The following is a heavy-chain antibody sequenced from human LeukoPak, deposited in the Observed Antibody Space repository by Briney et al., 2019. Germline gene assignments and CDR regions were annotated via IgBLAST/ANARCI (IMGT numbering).Heavy chain of an antibody. V-gene: IGHV1-18*01. D-gene: IGHD3-10*01. Sequence: ASVKVSCKASGYTFTSYGISWVRQAPGQGLEWMGWISAYNGNTNYAQKLQGRVTMTTDTSTSTAYMELRSLRSDDTAVYYCARPSLLWFGELFPFDYWGQGTLVTVSS. CDR2: ISAYNGNT. CDR3: ARPSLLWFGELFPFDY. J-gene: IGHJ4*02. CDR1: GYTFTSYG.